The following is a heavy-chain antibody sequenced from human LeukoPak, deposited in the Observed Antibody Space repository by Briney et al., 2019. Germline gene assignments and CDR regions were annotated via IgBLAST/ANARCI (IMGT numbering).Heavy chain of an antibody. D-gene: IGHD6-19*01. CDR3: ARDRIAVAAFDY. Sequence: PGGSLRLSCAASGFTVSRNYMSWVRQAPGKGLEGGAVIWYDGSNKYYADSVKGRFTISRDNSKNTLYLQMNSLRAEDTAVYYCARDRIAVAAFDYWGQGTLVTVSS. CDR1: GFTVSRNY. J-gene: IGHJ4*02. CDR2: IWYDGSNK. V-gene: IGHV3-33*07.